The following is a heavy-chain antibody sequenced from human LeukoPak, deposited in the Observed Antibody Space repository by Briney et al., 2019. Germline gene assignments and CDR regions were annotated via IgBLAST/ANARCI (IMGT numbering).Heavy chain of an antibody. Sequence: ASVKVSCKASGYTFTSYGISWVRQAPGQGLEWMGWINPNSGGTNYAQKFQGRVTMTRDTSISTAYMELSRLRSDDTAVYYCARDPPYWRDGLAALYVRTGDAFDIWGQGTMVTVSS. CDR3: ARDPPYWRDGLAALYVRTGDAFDI. CDR1: GYTFTSYG. D-gene: IGHD2-21*01. CDR2: INPNSGGT. V-gene: IGHV1-2*02. J-gene: IGHJ3*02.